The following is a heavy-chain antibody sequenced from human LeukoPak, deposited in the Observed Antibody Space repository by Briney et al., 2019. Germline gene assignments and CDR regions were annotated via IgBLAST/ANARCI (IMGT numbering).Heavy chain of an antibody. CDR3: ARDPDYYGPGSYYNGDDY. CDR1: GYTFTGYY. Sequence: ASVKVSCKASGYTFTGYYMHWVRQAPGQGLEWMGRINPNSGGTNYAQKFQGRVTMTRDTSISTAYMELSRLRSDDTAVYYCARDPDYYGPGSYYNGDDYWGQGTLVTVSS. D-gene: IGHD3-10*01. CDR2: INPNSGGT. J-gene: IGHJ4*02. V-gene: IGHV1-2*06.